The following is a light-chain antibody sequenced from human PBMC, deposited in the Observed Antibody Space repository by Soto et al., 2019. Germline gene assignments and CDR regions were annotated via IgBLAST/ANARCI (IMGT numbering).Light chain of an antibody. CDR2: DVS. CDR1: SSDIGGYNF. Sequence: QSVLTQPASVSGSPGQSITISCTGTSSDIGGYNFVSWYQQHPGKAPKLIIYDVSDRPSGVSNRFSGSKSANTASLTISGLQAEDEADYHCSSYTSISTLYVFGTGTKVTVL. V-gene: IGLV2-14*01. J-gene: IGLJ1*01. CDR3: SSYTSISTLYV.